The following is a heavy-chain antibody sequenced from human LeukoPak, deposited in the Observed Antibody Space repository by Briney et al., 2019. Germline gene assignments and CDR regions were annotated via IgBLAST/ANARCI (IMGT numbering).Heavy chain of an antibody. V-gene: IGHV3-48*01. CDR1: GFTFSTYN. CDR3: ARVGSRGDWFDY. J-gene: IGHJ5*01. D-gene: IGHD1-26*01. CDR2: INSGGSAV. Sequence: GGSLRLSCAASGFTFSTYNMLWARQTPGKGLGWLFYINSGGSAVHYADSVKDRFTFSRDNAKNSLYLQMNSLRVEDTGIYYCARVGSRGDWFDYWGQGTRVTVSS.